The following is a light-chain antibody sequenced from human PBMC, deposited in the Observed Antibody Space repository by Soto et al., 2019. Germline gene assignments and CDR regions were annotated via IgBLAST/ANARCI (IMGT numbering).Light chain of an antibody. J-gene: IGKJ1*01. V-gene: IGKV1-6*01. CDR1: QAISND. Sequence: AIQMTQSPSSLFASVGDRVTISCRASQAISNDLAWYQQKPGKAPILLIYETSTLRSGVPSRFSGSRSGTDFTLTISSLQSEDFATYYCPQDYNFPRTFGQGTKVEIK. CDR3: PQDYNFPRT. CDR2: ETS.